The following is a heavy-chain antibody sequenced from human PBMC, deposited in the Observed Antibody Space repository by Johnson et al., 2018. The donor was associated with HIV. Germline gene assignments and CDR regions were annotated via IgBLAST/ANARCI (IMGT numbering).Heavy chain of an antibody. CDR3: AKVLPFEQLVPQGAFDI. V-gene: IGHV3-66*02. CDR1: GFTFSNAW. J-gene: IGHJ3*02. CDR2: IGTAGDT. D-gene: IGHD6-6*01. Sequence: VQLVESGGGLVKPGGSLRLSCAASGFTFSNAWMTWVRQAPGKGLEWVSAIGTAGDTYYPGSVKGRFTISRDNSKNTLYLQMNSLRAEDPAVYYCAKVLPFEQLVPQGAFDIWGQGTMVTVSS.